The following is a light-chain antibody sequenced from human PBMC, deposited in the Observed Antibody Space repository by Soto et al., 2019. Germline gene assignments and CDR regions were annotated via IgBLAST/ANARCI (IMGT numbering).Light chain of an antibody. V-gene: IGLV1-40*01. J-gene: IGLJ2*01. CDR1: SSNIGAGYD. Sequence: QSVLTQPPSVSGAPGQRVTLSCTGSSSNIGAGYDVHWYHQLPGTAPKLLIYGNSNRPSGVPDRFSGSKSGTSASLAITGLQAEDEADYYCQSYDSSLSGSYVVFGGGTKLTVL. CDR2: GNS. CDR3: QSYDSSLSGSYVV.